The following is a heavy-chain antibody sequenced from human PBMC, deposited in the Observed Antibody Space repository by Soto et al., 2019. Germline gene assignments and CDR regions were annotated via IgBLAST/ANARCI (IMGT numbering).Heavy chain of an antibody. CDR3: AADLKPNTYYDYVWGSHTLDY. CDR2: ISGSGGST. CDR1: GFTFSSYA. Sequence: PGGSLRLSCAASGFTFSSYAMSWVRQAPGKGLEWVSAISGSGGSTYYADSVKGRFTISRDNSKNTLYLQMNSLRAEDTAVYYCAADLKPNTYYDYVWGSHTLDYWGQGTLVTVSS. D-gene: IGHD3-16*01. V-gene: IGHV3-23*01. J-gene: IGHJ4*02.